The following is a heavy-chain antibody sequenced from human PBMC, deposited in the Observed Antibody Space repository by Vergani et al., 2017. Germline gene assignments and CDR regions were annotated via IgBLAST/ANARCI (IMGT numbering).Heavy chain of an antibody. D-gene: IGHD1-26*01. CDR3: TSSRYSGSYYHY. CDR2: IRSKANSYAT. V-gene: IGHV3-73*02. Sequence: EVQLVESGGGLVQPGGSLKLSCAASGFTFSGSAMHWVRQASGKGREWVGRIRSKANSYATAYAASVKGRFTISRDDSKNTAYLQMNSLKTEDTAVYYCTSSRYSGSYYHYWGQGTLVTVSS. CDR1: GFTFSGSA. J-gene: IGHJ4*02.